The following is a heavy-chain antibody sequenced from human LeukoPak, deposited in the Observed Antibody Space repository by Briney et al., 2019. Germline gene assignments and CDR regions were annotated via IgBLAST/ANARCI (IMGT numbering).Heavy chain of an antibody. V-gene: IGHV1-18*01. Sequence: ASVKVSCKASGYTFTSYGISWVRQAPGQGLEWMGWISAYNGNTNYAQKLQGRVTMTEDTSTDTAYMELSSLRSEDTAVYYCATFRPDYYDSSGYYYFDYWGQGTLVTVSS. CDR2: ISAYNGNT. D-gene: IGHD3-22*01. CDR1: GYTFTSYG. CDR3: ATFRPDYYDSSGYYYFDY. J-gene: IGHJ4*02.